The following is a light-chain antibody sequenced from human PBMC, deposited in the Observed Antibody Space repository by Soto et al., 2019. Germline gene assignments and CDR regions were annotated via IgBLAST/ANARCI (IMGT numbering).Light chain of an antibody. CDR3: QQYGSSPQK. CDR2: GAS. J-gene: IGKJ1*01. CDR1: QSVSSSY. V-gene: IGKV3-20*01. Sequence: EIVLTQSPGTLSLSPGERATLSCRASQSVSSSYLAWYQQKPGQAPRLLIYGASSRATGIPDRFSGSGSGTDFTLTISRLEPEDCAVYYCQQYGSSPQKFGQGTKVDI.